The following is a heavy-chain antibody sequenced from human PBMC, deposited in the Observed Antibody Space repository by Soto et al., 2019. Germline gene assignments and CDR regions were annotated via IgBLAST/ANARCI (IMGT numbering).Heavy chain of an antibody. D-gene: IGHD2-8*02. CDR2: IYYSGIT. J-gene: IGHJ4*02. CDR3: ARGGGVYYFAS. V-gene: IGHV4-59*01. CDR1: GGSISSYY. Sequence: QVQLQESGPGLVKPSETLSLTCTVSGGSISSYYWSWIRQPPGKGLEWIGYIYYSGITDYNPSLNCRVTTSVDTSKSQFSLTLSSVTAADTAVYYCARGGGVYYFASWGQGTLVTVYS.